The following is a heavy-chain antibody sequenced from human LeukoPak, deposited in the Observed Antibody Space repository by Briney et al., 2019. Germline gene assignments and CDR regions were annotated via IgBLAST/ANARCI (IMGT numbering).Heavy chain of an antibody. D-gene: IGHD2-2*02. CDR2: IYTSGNT. J-gene: IGHJ5*02. CDR3: ARAVGYCSSTSCYTFYP. Sequence: SETLSLTCTVSGGSISSYYWSWTRPPAGRGLEWIGRIYTSGNTNNHPSLKSRVTMSVDTSKNELSLKLSSVTAADTAVYYCARAVGYCSSTSCYTFYPWGEGTLVTVSP. V-gene: IGHV4-4*07. CDR1: GGSISSYY.